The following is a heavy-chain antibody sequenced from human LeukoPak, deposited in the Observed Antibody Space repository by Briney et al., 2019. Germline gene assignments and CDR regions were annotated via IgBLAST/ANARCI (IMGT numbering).Heavy chain of an antibody. Sequence: GESLRISCKGSGYSFPSYWTSWVRQMPGKGLEWMGRIDPGDSFTKYRPSLEGRVTISADKSLSTVYLQWSSLKASDTAIYYCARDGGGVSSWVSHWGQGTLVTVSS. V-gene: IGHV5-10-1*01. J-gene: IGHJ4*02. CDR1: GYSFPSYW. CDR2: IDPGDSFT. CDR3: ARDGGGVSSWVSH. D-gene: IGHD2-8*02.